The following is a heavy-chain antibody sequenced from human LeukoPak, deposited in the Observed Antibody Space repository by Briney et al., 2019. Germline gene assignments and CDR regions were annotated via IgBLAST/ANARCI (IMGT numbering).Heavy chain of an antibody. CDR2: ISGSGGST. V-gene: IGHV3-23*01. CDR3: AREDREYLTDAFDV. J-gene: IGHJ3*01. CDR1: GFTFSSYA. D-gene: IGHD3-10*01. Sequence: PGGSLRLSCAASGFTFSSYAMSWVRQAPGKGLEWVSAISGSGGSTYYADSVKGRFTISRDNSKNTVYLQMNSLRFEDTAIYFCAREDREYLTDAFDVWGQGTMVTVSS.